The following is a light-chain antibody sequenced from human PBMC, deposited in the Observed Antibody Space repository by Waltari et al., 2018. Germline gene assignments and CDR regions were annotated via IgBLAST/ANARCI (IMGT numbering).Light chain of an antibody. CDR3: QQSSSTPPWT. Sequence: DIQMTQSPSSLSASVGDRVTITCRASQSVSSYLNWYQQKPGKAPSLLIYAESSFQSGVPSRFRGSGSGTDFALTISSLQPEDFATYYCQQSSSTPPWTFGQGTKVEIK. CDR1: QSVSSY. V-gene: IGKV1-39*01. J-gene: IGKJ1*01. CDR2: AES.